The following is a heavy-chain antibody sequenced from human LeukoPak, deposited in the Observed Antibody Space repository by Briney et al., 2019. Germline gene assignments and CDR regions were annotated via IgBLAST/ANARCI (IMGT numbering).Heavy chain of an antibody. CDR2: IFYNGNT. Sequence: SETLSLTCTVSGGSNRSYYWSWIRQPPGRGLECIGYIFYNGNTNYNPSLTSRVPISVDPSQNQFSLKLTSVPPADAAVYYCARPNQWLVSYFFDSWGQGYMATVSS. CDR1: GGSNRSYY. J-gene: IGHJ4*02. D-gene: IGHD6-19*01. V-gene: IGHV4-59*01. CDR3: ARPNQWLVSYFFDS.